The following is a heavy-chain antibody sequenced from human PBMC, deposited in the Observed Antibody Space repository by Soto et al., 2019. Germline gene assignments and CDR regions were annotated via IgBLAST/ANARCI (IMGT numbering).Heavy chain of an antibody. CDR2: IKSKTDGGTT. CDR1: GFTFSNAW. CDR3: TTKSFQIQPEYYYYYYYMDV. V-gene: IGHV3-15*01. J-gene: IGHJ6*03. Sequence: GGSLRLSCAASGFTFSNAWMSWVRQAPGKGLEWVGRIKSKTDGGTTDYAAPVKGRFTISRDDSKNTLYLQMNSLKTEDTAVYYCTTKSFQIQPEYYYYYYYMDVWGKGTTVTVSS.